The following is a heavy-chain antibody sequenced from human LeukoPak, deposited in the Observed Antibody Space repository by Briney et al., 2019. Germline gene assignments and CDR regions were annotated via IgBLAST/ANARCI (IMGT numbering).Heavy chain of an antibody. CDR3: ARVYDSSALDY. CDR1: GFTFSSYW. V-gene: IGHV3-7*03. CDR2: INHNGNVN. D-gene: IGHD3-22*01. J-gene: IGHJ4*02. Sequence: PGGSLRLSCAASGFTFSSYWMNWARQAPGKGLEWVASINHNGNVNYYVDSVKGRFTISRDNAKNSLYLQMNSLRAEDTAVYYCARVYDSSALDYWGQGTLVTVSS.